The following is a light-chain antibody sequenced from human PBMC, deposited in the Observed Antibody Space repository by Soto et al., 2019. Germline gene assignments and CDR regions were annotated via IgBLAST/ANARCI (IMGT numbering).Light chain of an antibody. CDR1: SSDVGGYNY. CDR2: EVS. Sequence: QSVLTQPRSVSGSPGQSVAISCTGTSSDVGGYNYVSWYQQHPGKAPKLMIYEVSKRPSGVPDRFSGSKSGNTASLTVSGLQAEDEADYYCSSFAGSFYWVFGGGTKVTVL. J-gene: IGLJ3*02. CDR3: SSFAGSFYWV. V-gene: IGLV2-11*01.